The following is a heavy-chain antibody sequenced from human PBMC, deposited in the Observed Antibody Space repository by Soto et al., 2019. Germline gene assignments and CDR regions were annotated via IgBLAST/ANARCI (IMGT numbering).Heavy chain of an antibody. CDR3: GAQDYVAKGYHFET. Sequence: QLQLQESGPGLVKPSETLSLTCTVSGGSISTRSSYGGWIRQPPGKGLEWIGSIYYIGNTYYNPYLKSRVAISIDSSKIRFSLNLNSVTTADTAVYYCGAQDYVAKGYHFETLGQGTMVTVSS. J-gene: IGHJ4*02. CDR2: IYYIGNT. D-gene: IGHD4-17*01. CDR1: GGSISTRSSY. V-gene: IGHV4-39*02.